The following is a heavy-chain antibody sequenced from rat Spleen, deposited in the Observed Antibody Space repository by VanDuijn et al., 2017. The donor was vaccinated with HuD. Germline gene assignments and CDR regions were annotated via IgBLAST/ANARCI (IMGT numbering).Heavy chain of an antibody. CDR2: IIYDGSST. V-gene: IGHV5-7*01. D-gene: IGHD1-2*01. CDR1: GFTFSIYY. Sequence: EVQLVESGGGLVQPGRSMKLSCAASGFTFSIYYMAWVRQAPTKGLEWVATIIYDGSSTYYRDSVKGRFTISRDNAKSTLYLKMDSLRSEDTATYYCATPYYYSSYIYVYWGQGVMVTVSS. CDR3: ATPYYYSSYIYVY. J-gene: IGHJ2*01.